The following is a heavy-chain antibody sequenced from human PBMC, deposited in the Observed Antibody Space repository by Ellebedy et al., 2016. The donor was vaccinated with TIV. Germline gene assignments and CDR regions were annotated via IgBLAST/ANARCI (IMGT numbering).Heavy chain of an antibody. Sequence: SETLSLTXAVSGGSISSSNWWSWVRQPPGKGLEWIGEIYHSGSTNYNPSLKSRVTISVDKSKNQFSLKLSSVTAADTAVYYCASYSSGWPRGRDFQHWGQGTLVTVSS. CDR1: GGSISSSNW. CDR2: IYHSGST. J-gene: IGHJ1*01. D-gene: IGHD6-19*01. CDR3: ASYSSGWPRGRDFQH. V-gene: IGHV4-4*02.